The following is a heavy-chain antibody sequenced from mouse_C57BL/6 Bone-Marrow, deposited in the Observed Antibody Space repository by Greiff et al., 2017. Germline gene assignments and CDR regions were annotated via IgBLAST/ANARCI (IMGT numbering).Heavy chain of an antibody. Sequence: DVHLVESGGGLVKPGGSLKLSCAASGFTFSDYGMHWVRQAPEKGLEWVAYISSGSSTIYYADTVKGRFTISRDNAKNTLFLQMTSLRSEDTAMYYCSRNPFITTVVAHYYAMDYWGQGTSVTGSS. V-gene: IGHV5-17*01. CDR1: GFTFSDYG. D-gene: IGHD1-1*01. CDR2: ISSGSSTI. J-gene: IGHJ4*01. CDR3: SRNPFITTVVAHYYAMDY.